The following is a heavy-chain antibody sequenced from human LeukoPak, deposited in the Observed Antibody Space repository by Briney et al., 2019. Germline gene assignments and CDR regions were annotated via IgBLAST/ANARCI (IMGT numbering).Heavy chain of an antibody. D-gene: IGHD2-2*01. J-gene: IGHJ3*02. CDR3: ATYCSSTSCPHRRAFDI. Sequence: SETLSLTCTVSGGSISGYYWGWIRQPPGKGLEWIGSIYYSGNTYYNPSLKSRVTISVDTSNDQFSLKLNSVTAADTAVYYCATYCSSTSCPHRRAFDIWGQGTMVTVSS. CDR2: IYYSGNT. V-gene: IGHV4-39*01. CDR1: GGSISGYY.